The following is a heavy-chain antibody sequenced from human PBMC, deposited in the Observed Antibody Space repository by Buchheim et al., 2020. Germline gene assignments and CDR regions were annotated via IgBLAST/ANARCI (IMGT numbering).Heavy chain of an antibody. D-gene: IGHD3-3*01. CDR2: IKSKTDGGTT. CDR1: GFTFSNAW. CDR3: AKVFGPYSLYGLDV. Sequence: EVQLVESGGGLVKPGGSLRLSCAASGFTFSNAWMSWVRQAPGKGLEWVGRIKSKTDGGTTDYAAPVKGRFTIPRDDSKNTPYLQMNSLRVEDTAVYYCAKVFGPYSLYGLDVWGQGT. V-gene: IGHV3-15*05. J-gene: IGHJ6*02.